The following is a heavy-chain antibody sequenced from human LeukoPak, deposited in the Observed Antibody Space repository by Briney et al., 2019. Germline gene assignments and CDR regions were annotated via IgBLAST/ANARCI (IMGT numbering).Heavy chain of an antibody. CDR2: IYHSVST. J-gene: IGHJ4*02. CDR1: GYSIISGYY. Sequence: SETLSLTCAVSGYSIISGYYWGWIRQPPGKGLEWIGSIYHSVSTYYNPSLKSRVTISVDTSKNQFSLKLSAVTAADTAVYYCAGQREAADYWGQGTLVTVSS. D-gene: IGHD6-25*01. V-gene: IGHV4-38-2*01. CDR3: AGQREAADY.